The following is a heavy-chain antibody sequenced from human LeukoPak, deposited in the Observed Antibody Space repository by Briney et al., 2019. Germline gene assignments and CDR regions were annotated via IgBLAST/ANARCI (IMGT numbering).Heavy chain of an antibody. D-gene: IGHD3-22*01. J-gene: IGHJ6*02. Sequence: GGSLRLACAASGFRFSSYAMSWVRQAPGKGLEWVSAISGSGGSTYYADSVKGRFTISRDNAKNSLYLQMNSLRAEDTALYYCAKGTPGYYDSSGFYHVHYNYGMDVWGQGTTVTVSS. CDR2: ISGSGGST. V-gene: IGHV3-23*01. CDR3: AKGTPGYYDSSGFYHVHYNYGMDV. CDR1: GFRFSSYA.